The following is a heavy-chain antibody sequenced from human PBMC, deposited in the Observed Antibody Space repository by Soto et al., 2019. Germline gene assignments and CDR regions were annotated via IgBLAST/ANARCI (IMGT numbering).Heavy chain of an antibody. CDR3: ARGGEGNRFDP. D-gene: IGHD3-10*01. J-gene: IGHJ5*02. CDR2: IYYSGGT. Sequence: QVQLQESGPGLVKPSQTLSLTCTVSGGSISSSGYYWSWIRQQPGKGLEWIGYIYYSGGTYYNPSLKTRATMSLDSYNTLCSLRLTSVTAADTATYYCARGGEGNRFDPLGQGTLFPVSS. CDR1: GGSISSSGYY. V-gene: IGHV4-31*03.